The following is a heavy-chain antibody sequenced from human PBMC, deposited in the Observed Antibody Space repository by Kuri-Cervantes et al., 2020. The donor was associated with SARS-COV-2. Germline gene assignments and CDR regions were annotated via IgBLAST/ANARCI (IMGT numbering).Heavy chain of an antibody. CDR3: ARHYYGSGSYYNWGSFDY. CDR2: IYYSGST. J-gene: IGHJ4*02. CDR1: GGSISSSSYY. Sequence: SETLSLTCTVSGGSISSSSYYWGWIRQPPGKGLEWIGSIYYSGSTYYNPSLKSRVTISVDTSKNQFSLKLSSVTAADTAVYYCARHYYGSGSYYNWGSFDYWGQETLVTVSS. V-gene: IGHV4-39*01. D-gene: IGHD3-10*01.